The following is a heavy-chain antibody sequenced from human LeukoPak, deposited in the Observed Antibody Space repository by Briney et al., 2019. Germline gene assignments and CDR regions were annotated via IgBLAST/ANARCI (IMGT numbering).Heavy chain of an antibody. V-gene: IGHV1-8*01. CDR2: MNPNSGNT. CDR1: GYTFTSYD. CDR3: ARGGYSSSWHYYYYYGMDV. Sequence: GASVKVSCKASGYTFTSYDINWVRQATGQGLEWMGWMNPNSGNTGYAQKFQGRVTMTRNTSISTAYMELSSLRSEDTAVYYCARGGYSSSWHYYYYYGMDVWGQGTTVTVS. D-gene: IGHD6-13*01. J-gene: IGHJ6*02.